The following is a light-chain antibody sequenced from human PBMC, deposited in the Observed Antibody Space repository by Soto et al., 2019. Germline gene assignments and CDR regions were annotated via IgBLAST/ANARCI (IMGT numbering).Light chain of an antibody. J-gene: IGKJ3*01. CDR3: QQSSSTTPFT. Sequence: DIQMTQSPSSLSASVGDRVTITCRASQNISIYLNWYQQKPGKAPKLLIYTVSNLQSGVPSRFSADGSGTDFTLTISSLQPEDFATYYCQQSSSTTPFTFGPGTTVDIK. CDR1: QNISIY. V-gene: IGKV1-39*01. CDR2: TVS.